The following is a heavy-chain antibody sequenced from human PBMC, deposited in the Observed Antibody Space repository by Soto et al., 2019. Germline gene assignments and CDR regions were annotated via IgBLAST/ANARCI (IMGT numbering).Heavy chain of an antibody. CDR2: ISAYNGNT. J-gene: IGHJ6*02. Sequence: QVQLVQSGAEVKKPGASVKVSCKASGYTFTSYGISCVRQAPGQGLEWMGWISAYNGNTNYAQKLQGRVTMTTDTSMSTGSMELGSVRSDDTAVYYCARDLGAIYDILTGYSMDFWGQGTTVTVSS. CDR3: ARDLGAIYDILTGYSMDF. D-gene: IGHD3-9*01. V-gene: IGHV1-18*01. CDR1: GYTFTSYG.